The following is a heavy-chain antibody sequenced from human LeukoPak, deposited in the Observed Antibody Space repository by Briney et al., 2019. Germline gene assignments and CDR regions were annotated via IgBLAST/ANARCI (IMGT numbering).Heavy chain of an antibody. CDR2: IVVGSGNT. CDR1: GFTFTSSA. D-gene: IGHD3-22*01. Sequence: ASVKVSCKAPGFTFTSSAMQWVRQARGQRLEWIGWIVVGSGNTNYAQKFQERVTITRDMSTSTAYMELSSLRSEDTAVYYCAAVLDSSGSGGDYWGQGTLVTVSS. J-gene: IGHJ4*02. V-gene: IGHV1-58*02. CDR3: AAVLDSSGSGGDY.